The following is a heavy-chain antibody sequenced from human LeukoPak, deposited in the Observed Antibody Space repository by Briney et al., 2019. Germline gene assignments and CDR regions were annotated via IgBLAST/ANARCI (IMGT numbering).Heavy chain of an antibody. V-gene: IGHV3-30*03. CDR3: APLGVLISGYRAFDI. D-gene: IGHD3-3*01. J-gene: IGHJ3*02. CDR2: ISYDGSNE. CDR1: GFNFSAYG. Sequence: PGGSLRLSCEVSGFNFSAYGMHWVRQAPGKGLEWVAVISYDGSNEFYADSVRGRFTISRDNAKTSLYLQMNSLRAEDSAVYYCAPLGVLISGYRAFDIWGQGTMVAVSS.